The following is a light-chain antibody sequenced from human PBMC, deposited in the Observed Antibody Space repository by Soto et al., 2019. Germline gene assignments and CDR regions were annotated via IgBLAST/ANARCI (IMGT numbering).Light chain of an antibody. Sequence: QSALTQPASVFGSPGQSITISCTGTSSDVGGYNFVSWYQQLPGKAPKLMIYEVTSRPSGVSNRFSGSKSGNTASLTISGLQPEDEADYYCSSYTTSSTVVFGTATKVTVL. CDR1: SSDVGGYNF. J-gene: IGLJ1*01. CDR2: EVT. CDR3: SSYTTSSTVV. V-gene: IGLV2-14*03.